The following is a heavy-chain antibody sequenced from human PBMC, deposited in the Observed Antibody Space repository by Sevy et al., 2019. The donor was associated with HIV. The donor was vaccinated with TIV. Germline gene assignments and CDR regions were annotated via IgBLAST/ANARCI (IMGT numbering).Heavy chain of an antibody. J-gene: IGHJ3*02. D-gene: IGHD5-12*01. Sequence: GGSLRLSCAASGFTFSSYGMHWVRQAPGKGLEWVAVIWYDGSNKYYAHSVKGRFTISRDNSKNTLYLQMNSLRAEDTAVYYCASDPYPAVSDYVTTDAFDIWGQGTKVTVSS. V-gene: IGHV3-33*01. CDR2: IWYDGSNK. CDR3: ASDPYPAVSDYVTTDAFDI. CDR1: GFTFSSYG.